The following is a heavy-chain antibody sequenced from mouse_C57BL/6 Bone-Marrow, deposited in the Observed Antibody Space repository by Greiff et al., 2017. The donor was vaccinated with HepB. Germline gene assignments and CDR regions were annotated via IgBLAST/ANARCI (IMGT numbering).Heavy chain of an antibody. V-gene: IGHV1-54*01. D-gene: IGHD1-1*02. Sequence: QVQLQQSGAELVRPGTSVKVSCKASGYAFTNYLIEWVKQRPGQGLEWIGVINPGSGGTNYNEKFKGKATLTADKSSSTAYMQLSSLTSDDSAVYFCAREEGSPFDYWGQGTTLTVSS. CDR2: INPGSGGT. J-gene: IGHJ2*01. CDR1: GYAFTNYL. CDR3: AREEGSPFDY.